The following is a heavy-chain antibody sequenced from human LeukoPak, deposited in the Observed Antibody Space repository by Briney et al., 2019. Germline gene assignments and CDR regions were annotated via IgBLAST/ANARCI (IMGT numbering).Heavy chain of an antibody. Sequence: NPSETLSLTCAVSGGSISSGGYSWSWIRQPPGKGLEWIGEINHSGSTNYNPSLKSRVTISVDTSKNQFSLKLSSVTAADTAVYYCASGYDPRYWGQGTLVTVSS. CDR2: INHSGST. D-gene: IGHD3-3*01. CDR3: ASGYDPRY. CDR1: GGSISSGGYS. J-gene: IGHJ4*02. V-gene: IGHV4-34*01.